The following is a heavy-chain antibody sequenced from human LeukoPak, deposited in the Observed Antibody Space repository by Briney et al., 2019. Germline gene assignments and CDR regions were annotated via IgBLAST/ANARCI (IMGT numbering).Heavy chain of an antibody. CDR2: NSGWGSST. CDR3: AKVLYGDFDAFDM. V-gene: IGHV3-23*01. Sequence: GGSVRLLCAASGLTLRSFGMSWVRQARGKALVGVSLNSGWGSSTFCADSVEGRYPIYRDDSKNTLYREVNSLRAEDTPVYYCAKVLYGDFDAFDMWGQGTKVTVSS. CDR1: GLTLRSFG. D-gene: IGHD4-17*01. J-gene: IGHJ3*02.